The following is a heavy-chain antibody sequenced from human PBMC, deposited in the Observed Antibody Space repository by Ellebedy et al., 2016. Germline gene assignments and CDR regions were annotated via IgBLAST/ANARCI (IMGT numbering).Heavy chain of an antibody. Sequence: GESLKISCAASGFTVSSNYISWVRQAPGKGLEWVSGISGSGGGTYYADSVKGRFIISRDNSKNTLYLQMNSLRAEDTAVYYCAREARVYYYDLNWFDPWGQGTLVTVSS. CDR3: AREARVYYYDLNWFDP. D-gene: IGHD3-22*01. CDR2: ISGSGGGT. CDR1: GFTVSSNY. V-gene: IGHV3-23*01. J-gene: IGHJ5*02.